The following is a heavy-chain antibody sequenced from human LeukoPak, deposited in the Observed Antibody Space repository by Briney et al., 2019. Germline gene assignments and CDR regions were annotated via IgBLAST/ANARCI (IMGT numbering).Heavy chain of an antibody. CDR2: ISGSGGSA. CDR3: AKGTVVVPAAFDY. Sequence: GGSLRLSCAASGFTFSSYAMSWVRQAPGKGLEWVSAISGSGGSAYYADSVKGRFTISRDNSKNTLYLQMNSLRAEDTAVYYCAKGTVVVPAAFDYWGQGTLVTVSS. D-gene: IGHD2-2*01. V-gene: IGHV3-23*01. J-gene: IGHJ4*02. CDR1: GFTFSSYA.